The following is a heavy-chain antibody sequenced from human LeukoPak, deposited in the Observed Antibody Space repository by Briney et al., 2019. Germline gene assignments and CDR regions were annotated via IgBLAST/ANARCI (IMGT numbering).Heavy chain of an antibody. J-gene: IGHJ3*02. V-gene: IGHV3-7*01. CDR1: GFTFSSYW. CDR2: MKQDGSEK. Sequence: PGGSLRLSCAASGFTFSSYWLSWVRQSPGKGPEWVANMKQDGSEKYYVDSVKGRFTISRDNAKSSLYLQMNNLRTEDTAVYYCARTRNYYYDSSGYHRAFDIWGQGTMVTVSS. D-gene: IGHD3-22*01. CDR3: ARTRNYYYDSSGYHRAFDI.